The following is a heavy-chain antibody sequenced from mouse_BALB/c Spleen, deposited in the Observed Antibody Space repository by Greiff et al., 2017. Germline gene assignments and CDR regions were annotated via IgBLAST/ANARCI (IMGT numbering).Heavy chain of an antibody. D-gene: IGHD1-1*01. J-gene: IGHJ4*01. CDR2: ISYDGSN. Sequence: EVKLEESGPGLVKPSQSLSLTCSVTGYSITSGYYWNWIRQFPGNKLEWMGYISYDGSNNYNPSLKNRISITRDTSKNQFFLKLNSVTTEDTATYYCARANYYYGSSLSYAMDYWGQGTSVTVSS. V-gene: IGHV3-6*02. CDR1: GYSITSGYY. CDR3: ARANYYYGSSLSYAMDY.